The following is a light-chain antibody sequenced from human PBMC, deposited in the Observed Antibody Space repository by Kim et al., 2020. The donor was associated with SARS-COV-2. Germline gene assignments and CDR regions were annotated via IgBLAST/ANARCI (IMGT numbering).Light chain of an antibody. CDR3: TSYTGADTVV. Sequence: QSALTQPASVSGSPGQSITISCTGTSSLVGDYNYVSWYQQHPDKAPKLIIYDVSDRPSGVSTHFSGSKSGNTASLTISGLQAADEADYYCTSYTGADTVVLGGGTKLSVL. V-gene: IGLV2-14*03. CDR2: DVS. J-gene: IGLJ2*01. CDR1: SSLVGDYNY.